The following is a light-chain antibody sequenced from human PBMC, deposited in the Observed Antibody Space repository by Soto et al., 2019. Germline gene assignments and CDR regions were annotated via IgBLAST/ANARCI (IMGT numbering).Light chain of an antibody. CDR2: DAT. CDR1: QSISRW. J-gene: IGKJ1*01. V-gene: IGKV1-5*01. Sequence: DIQMTQSPSTLSASVGDRVTITCRASQSISRWLAWYQQKPGKAPKLLIHDATSLESGVPSRFSVIGSGTEFTLTIRSLKPDDFATDYCQQYSSYWTFAQGTKVDIK. CDR3: QQYSSYWT.